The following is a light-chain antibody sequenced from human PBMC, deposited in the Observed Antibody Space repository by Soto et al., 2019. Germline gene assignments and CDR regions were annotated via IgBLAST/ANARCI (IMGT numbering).Light chain of an antibody. CDR2: ANS. V-gene: IGLV1-40*01. CDR3: QSYDSSLSDWV. Sequence: QPVLTQPPSVSGAPGQRVTISCTGSNSNIGAGYDVHWYRQLPGTAPKLLIYANSNRPSGVTDRFSGSKSGTSASLAITGLQAEDEADYYCQSYDSSLSDWVFGGGTKLTVL. CDR1: NSNIGAGYD. J-gene: IGLJ3*02.